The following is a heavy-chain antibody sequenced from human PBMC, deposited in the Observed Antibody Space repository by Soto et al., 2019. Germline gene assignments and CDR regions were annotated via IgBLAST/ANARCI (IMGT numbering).Heavy chain of an antibody. V-gene: IGHV3-48*01. CDR1: GFTFSNYS. CDR2: ISNNSSVK. Sequence: EVQLVESGGGLVQPGESLRLSCAVSGFTFSNYSINWVRQAPGKGLEWLSYISNNSSVKYYADSVKGRFTISRDNAKNSLYLQMNSLRGDDTAVYYCGRDRDAYCSKGVCSGPYFDYWGRGTLVTVSS. CDR3: GRDRDAYCSKGVCSGPYFDY. D-gene: IGHD2-8*01. J-gene: IGHJ4*02.